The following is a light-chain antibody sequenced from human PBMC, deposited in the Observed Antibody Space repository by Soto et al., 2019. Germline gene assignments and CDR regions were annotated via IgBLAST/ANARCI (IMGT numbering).Light chain of an antibody. J-gene: IGKJ4*01. CDR2: GAS. CDR3: QQYGSSPPLT. CDR1: RSVSNSF. Sequence: EIVLTQSPGTLSLSPGGRATLSCRASRSVSNSFLAWYQQKPGQAPRLLIYGASSRATGIPDRFSGSGSGTDFPLTISGLEPEDFAVYYCQQYGSSPPLTFGGGTKVEIK. V-gene: IGKV3-20*01.